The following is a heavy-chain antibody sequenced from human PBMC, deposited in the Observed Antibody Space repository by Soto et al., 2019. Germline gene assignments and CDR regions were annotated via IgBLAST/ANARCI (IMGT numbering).Heavy chain of an antibody. J-gene: IGHJ5*02. CDR2: IIPIFGTA. V-gene: IGHV1-69*13. CDR1: GGTFSSYA. D-gene: IGHD1-26*01. Sequence: ASVKVSCKASGGTFSSYAISWVRQAPGQGLEWMGGIIPIFGTATYAQKFQGRVTITADESTSTAYMELSSLRSEDTAVYYCARDRSGSYNWFDPWGQGTLVTVSS. CDR3: ARDRSGSYNWFDP.